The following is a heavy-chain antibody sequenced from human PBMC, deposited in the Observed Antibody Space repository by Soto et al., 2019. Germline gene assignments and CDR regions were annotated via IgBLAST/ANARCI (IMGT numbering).Heavy chain of an antibody. CDR2: INGGTGQT. J-gene: IGHJ6*02. D-gene: IGHD3-3*01. Sequence: ASVMVSCTASGYTFTTHAMHWLRQAPGQSLELVCWINGGTGQTKHSQRFQGRVTITRDTSASTAYMELSSLRSDDTAVYYCARVSSYYDFWSGYYGLRGSTGGMDVWGQGTTVTVSS. CDR1: GYTFTTHA. V-gene: IGHV1-3*01. CDR3: ARVSSYYDFWSGYYGLRGSTGGMDV.